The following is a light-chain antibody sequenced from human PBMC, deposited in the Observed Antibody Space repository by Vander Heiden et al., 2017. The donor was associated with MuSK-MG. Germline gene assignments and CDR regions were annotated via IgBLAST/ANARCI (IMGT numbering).Light chain of an antibody. Sequence: EIVLTPSPGTLSLSPGERAALSCRASQSVRSGSVAWYQQKRGQAPRLLIFGASNRATGIPDRFSGSGSGTDFTLSISGLEPEDFAVYYCQQYADSPSTFGQGTTLDIK. CDR1: QSVRSGS. V-gene: IGKV3-20*01. CDR3: QQYADSPST. CDR2: GAS. J-gene: IGKJ2*01.